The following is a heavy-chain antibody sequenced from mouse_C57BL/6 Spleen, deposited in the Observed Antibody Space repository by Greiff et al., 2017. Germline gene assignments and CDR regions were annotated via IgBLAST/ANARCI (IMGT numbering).Heavy chain of an antibody. D-gene: IGHD2-1*01. V-gene: IGHV1-26*01. CDR1: GYTFTDYY. Sequence: EVQLQQSGPELVKPGASVKISCKASGYTFTDYYMNWVKQSHGKSLEWIGDINPNNGGTSYNQKFKGKATLTVDKSSSTAYMELRSLTSEDSAVYYCARGGYYGNYLRFDYWGQGTTLTVSS. J-gene: IGHJ2*01. CDR2: INPNNGGT. CDR3: ARGGYYGNYLRFDY.